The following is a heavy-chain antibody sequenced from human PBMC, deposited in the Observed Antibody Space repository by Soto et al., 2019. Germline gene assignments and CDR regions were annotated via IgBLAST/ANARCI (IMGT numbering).Heavy chain of an antibody. J-gene: IGHJ4*02. CDR3: ARDNGGLDC. Sequence: QVQLVQSGIELKRPGASVKVSCKASGYTFSTYGLTWVRQAPGQGLEWLGWISTYTGKTNCAQRLQCRVNMTTDTSTSKDYLELRSLTSDDTAVYYCARDNGGLDCWGQGTLVTVSS. V-gene: IGHV1-18*01. CDR2: ISTYTGKT. CDR1: GYTFSTYG. D-gene: IGHD2-8*01.